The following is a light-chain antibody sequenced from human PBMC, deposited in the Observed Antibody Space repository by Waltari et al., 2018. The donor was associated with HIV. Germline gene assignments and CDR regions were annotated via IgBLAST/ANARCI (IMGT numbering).Light chain of an antibody. CDR1: QSVGDN. J-gene: IGKJ4*01. Sequence: ELVMTPSPAILSVSPGEGATLSCRASQSVGDNQLAWYQQKPGQPPRLLIYEGSARATGIPARFSGSGSATEFTLTISSLQSEDFAVYYGQQYDIWPLTFGGGSKVEIK. CDR3: QQYDIWPLT. V-gene: IGKV3-15*01. CDR2: EGS.